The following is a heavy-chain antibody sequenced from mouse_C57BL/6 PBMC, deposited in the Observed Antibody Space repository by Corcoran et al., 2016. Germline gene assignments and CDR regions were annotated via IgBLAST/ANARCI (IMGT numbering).Heavy chain of an antibody. D-gene: IGHD1-1*01. J-gene: IGHJ3*01. CDR1: GYTFTSYW. V-gene: IGHV1-55*01. Sequence: QVQLQQPGAELVKPGASVKMSCKASGYTFTSYWITWVKQRPGQGLEWIGDIYPGSGSTNYNEKFKSNATLTVDTSSSTAYMQLSSLTSEDSAVYYCARWGTTVVAPSAYWGQGTLVTVSA. CDR3: ARWGTTVVAPSAY. CDR2: IYPGSGST.